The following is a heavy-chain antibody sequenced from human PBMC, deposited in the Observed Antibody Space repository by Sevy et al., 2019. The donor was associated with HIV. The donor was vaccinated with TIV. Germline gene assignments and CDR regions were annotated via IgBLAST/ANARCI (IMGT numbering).Heavy chain of an antibody. CDR2: ISYDGSNK. D-gene: IGHD2-15*01. Sequence: GGSLRLSCAASGFTFSSYAMHWVRQAPGKGLEWVAVISYDGSNKYYADSVKGRFTISRDNSKNTLYLQMNTPRAEDTAVYYCARETLGSYYYYGMDVWGQGTTVTVSS. CDR1: GFTFSSYA. J-gene: IGHJ6*02. CDR3: ARETLGSYYYYGMDV. V-gene: IGHV3-30-3*01.